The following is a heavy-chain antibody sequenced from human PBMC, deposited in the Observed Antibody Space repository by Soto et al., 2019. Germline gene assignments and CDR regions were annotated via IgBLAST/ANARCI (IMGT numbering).Heavy chain of an antibody. V-gene: IGHV1-18*04. CDR1: GYTFTSYG. J-gene: IGHJ6*02. CDR2: ISAYNGNT. CDR3: ARVLYYDFWSGPYYYYYGMDV. Sequence: GASVKVSCKASGYTFTSYGISWVRQAPGQGLEWMGWISAYNGNTNYAQKLQGRVTMTTDTSTSTAYMELRSLRSDDTAVYYCARVLYYDFWSGPYYYYYGMDVWGQGTTVTVSS. D-gene: IGHD3-3*01.